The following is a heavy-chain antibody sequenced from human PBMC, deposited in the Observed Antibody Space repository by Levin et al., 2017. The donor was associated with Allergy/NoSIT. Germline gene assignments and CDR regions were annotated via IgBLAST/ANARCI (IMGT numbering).Heavy chain of an antibody. CDR1: GYTFNNHW. CDR2: IDPSDSYT. Sequence: GESLKISCKASGYTFNNHWISWVRQKPGTGLEWMGRIDPSDSYTNYSPSFQGHVIISSDTSIATAYLQWTSLTASDSAMYYCATPILGSFSDAFDLWGQGTMVIVSS. CDR3: ATPILGSFSDAFDL. J-gene: IGHJ3*01. V-gene: IGHV5-10-1*01. D-gene: IGHD3-10*01.